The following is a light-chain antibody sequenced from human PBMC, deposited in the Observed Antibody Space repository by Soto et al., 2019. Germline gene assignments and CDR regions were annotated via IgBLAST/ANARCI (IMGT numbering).Light chain of an antibody. V-gene: IGKV2-30*01. CDR2: KVS. CDR3: MQTAHWPRT. J-gene: IGKJ1*01. CDR1: LSLVYSDGNTY. Sequence: DVVLTQSPLSLPATLGQPASISCRSSLSLVYSDGNTYLSWFQQRPGQSPRRLIYKVSNRVSGVPDRFSGRGSATDFTLKISRVETEDVGVYYCMQTAHWPRTFGQGTKVEIK.